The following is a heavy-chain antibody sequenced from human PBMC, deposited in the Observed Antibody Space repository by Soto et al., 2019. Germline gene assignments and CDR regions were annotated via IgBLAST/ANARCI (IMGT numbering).Heavy chain of an antibody. Sequence: ASVKVSCKASGYTFTSYYMHCVRQAPVQGLEWMGIINPSGGSTSYAQEFQGRVTMTRDTSTSTVYMELSSLRSEDTAVYYCAREGINYDSSEIRFDYWGQGTLVTVSS. J-gene: IGHJ4*02. V-gene: IGHV1-46*01. D-gene: IGHD3-22*01. CDR3: AREGINYDSSEIRFDY. CDR2: INPSGGST. CDR1: GYTFTSYY.